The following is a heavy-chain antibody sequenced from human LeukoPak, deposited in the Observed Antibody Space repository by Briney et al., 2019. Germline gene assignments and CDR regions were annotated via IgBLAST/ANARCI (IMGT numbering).Heavy chain of an antibody. V-gene: IGHV4-59*11. Sequence: SETLSLTCSVSGGSISSHYWSWIRQPPGKGLEWIGYLYYGGSTNRNPSLKSRVTISGDTSKKQFYLKLTSVTAADTAVYYCATGLWFGKYLDVWGKGTTVTISS. CDR3: ATGLWFGKYLDV. CDR1: GGSISSHY. D-gene: IGHD3-10*01. CDR2: LYYGGST. J-gene: IGHJ6*04.